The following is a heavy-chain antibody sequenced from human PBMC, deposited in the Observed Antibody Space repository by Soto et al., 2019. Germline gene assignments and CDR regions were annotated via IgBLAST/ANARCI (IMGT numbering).Heavy chain of an antibody. CDR1: GYTFTGYY. V-gene: IGHV1-2*02. CDR2: INPNSGGT. CDR3: ARDKDRLLWFGSYTFDY. D-gene: IGHD3-10*01. Sequence: ASVKVSCKASGYTFTGYYMHWVRQAPGQGLEWMGWINPNSGGTNYAQKFQGRVTMTRDTSISTAYMELSRLRSDDTAVYYCARDKDRLLWFGSYTFDYWGQGTLVTVSS. J-gene: IGHJ4*02.